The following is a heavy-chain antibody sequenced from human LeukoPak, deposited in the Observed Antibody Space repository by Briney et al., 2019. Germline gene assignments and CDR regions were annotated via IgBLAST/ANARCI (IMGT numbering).Heavy chain of an antibody. CDR3: AKGEWEPLFDP. D-gene: IGHD1-26*01. CDR2: INTDGSST. V-gene: IGHV3-74*01. Sequence: GGSLRLSCAASGFTFSSYAMSWVRQAPGKGLVWVSRINTDGSSTSYADSVKGRFTISRDNAKNTLYLQMNSLRAEDTAVYYCAKGEWEPLFDPWGQGTLVTVSS. CDR1: GFTFSSYA. J-gene: IGHJ5*02.